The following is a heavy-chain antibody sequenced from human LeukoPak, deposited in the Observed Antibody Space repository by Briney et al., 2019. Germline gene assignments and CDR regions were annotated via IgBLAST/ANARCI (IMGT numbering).Heavy chain of an antibody. CDR2: ISYDGSNK. CDR1: GFTSSSYA. Sequence: GGSLRLSCAASGFTSSSYAMHWVRQAPGKGLEWVAVISYDGSNKYYADSVKGRFTISRDNSKNTLYLQMNSLRAEDTAVYYCARGTSGYYGSGSYVYWGQGTLVTVSS. CDR3: ARGTSGYYGSGSYVY. V-gene: IGHV3-30-3*01. J-gene: IGHJ4*02. D-gene: IGHD3-10*01.